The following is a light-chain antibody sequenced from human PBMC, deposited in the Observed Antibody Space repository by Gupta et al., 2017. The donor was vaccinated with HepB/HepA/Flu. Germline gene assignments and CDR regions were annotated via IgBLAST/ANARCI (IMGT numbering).Light chain of an antibody. CDR3: QQYGGSPPFT. CDR2: GAS. CDR1: QIISSSF. Sequence: EVVLTQSPDTLSLSPGERATLSCKASQIISSSFLAWYQQGPGQAPRLLIYGASTRATGIPDRFSGGGSGTDFTLTIGSLEPEDFAVYFCQQYGGSPPFTFGPGTKVDMK. V-gene: IGKV3-20*01. J-gene: IGKJ3*01.